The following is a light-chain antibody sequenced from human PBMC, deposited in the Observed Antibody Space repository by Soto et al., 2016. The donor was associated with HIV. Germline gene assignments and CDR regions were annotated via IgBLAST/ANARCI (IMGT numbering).Light chain of an antibody. Sequence: SYELTQPPSVSVSPGQTAIITCSGDKLGDKYACWYQQKPGQSPVLVIYQDTKRPSGIPERFSGSNSGNTATLTISGTQAMDEADYYCQAWDNSTGVFGGGTKLTVL. CDR2: QDT. J-gene: IGLJ2*01. CDR1: KLGDKY. CDR3: QAWDNSTGV. V-gene: IGLV3-1*01.